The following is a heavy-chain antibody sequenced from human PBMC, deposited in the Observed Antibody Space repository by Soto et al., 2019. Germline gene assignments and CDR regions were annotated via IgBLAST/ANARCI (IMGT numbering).Heavy chain of an antibody. D-gene: IGHD3-3*01. CDR3: AKGDYDFWSGRNRDYYYYGMDV. CDR2: ISYDGSNK. CDR1: GFTFSSYG. V-gene: IGHV3-30*18. J-gene: IGHJ6*02. Sequence: QVQLVESGGGVVQPGRSLRLSCAASGFTFSSYGMHWVRQAPGKGLEWVAVISYDGSNKYYADSVKGRFTISRDNSKNTLYLQMNSLRAEDTAVYYCAKGDYDFWSGRNRDYYYYGMDVWGQGTTVTVSS.